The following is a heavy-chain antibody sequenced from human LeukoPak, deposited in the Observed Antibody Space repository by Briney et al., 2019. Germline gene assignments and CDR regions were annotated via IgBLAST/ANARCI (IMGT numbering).Heavy chain of an antibody. CDR3: ARGDYQPGGFLDY. V-gene: IGHV1-3*01. J-gene: IGHJ4*02. Sequence: ASVKVSCKASGYTFISHTMHWVRQAPGQRLEWMGWINVGNGNTKYSQKFQGRVTIARDTSASTAYMELSSLRSEDTAVYYCARGDYQPGGFLDYWGQGTLVTVSS. CDR1: GYTFISHT. D-gene: IGHD2-2*01. CDR2: INVGNGNT.